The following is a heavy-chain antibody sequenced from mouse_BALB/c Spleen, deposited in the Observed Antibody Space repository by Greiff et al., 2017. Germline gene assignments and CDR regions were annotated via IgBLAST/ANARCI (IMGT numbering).Heavy chain of an antibody. V-gene: IGHV5-6*01. CDR2: ISSGGSYT. Sequence: VQLQQSGGDLVKPGGSLKLSCAASGFTFSSYGMSWVRQTPDKRLEWVATISSGGSYTYYPDSVKGRFTISRDNAKNTLYLQMSSLKSEDTAMYYCAREGGTARSYLDYWGQGTTLTVSS. J-gene: IGHJ2*01. CDR3: AREGGTARSYLDY. D-gene: IGHD3-2*01. CDR1: GFTFSSYG.